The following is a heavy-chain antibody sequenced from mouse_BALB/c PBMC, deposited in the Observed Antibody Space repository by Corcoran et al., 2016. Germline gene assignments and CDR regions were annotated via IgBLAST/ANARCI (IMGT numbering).Heavy chain of an antibody. CDR3: ARGYDGAWFAY. CDR1: GYSFTGYY. CDR2: INPYNGAT. J-gene: IGHJ3*01. Sequence: EVQLQQSGPELVKPGASVKISCKASGYSFTGYYMHWVKQSHVKSLEWIGRINPYNGATSYNQNFKDKASLTVDKSSSTAYMELHSLTSEDSAVYYCARGYDGAWFAYWGQGTLVTVSA. V-gene: IGHV1-26*01. D-gene: IGHD2-12*01.